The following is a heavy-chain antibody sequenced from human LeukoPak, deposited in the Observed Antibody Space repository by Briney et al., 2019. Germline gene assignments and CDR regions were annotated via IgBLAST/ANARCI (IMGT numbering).Heavy chain of an antibody. J-gene: IGHJ4*02. D-gene: IGHD3-22*01. CDR1: GFTFSSYG. CDR2: IRYDGSNK. V-gene: IGHV3-30*02. CDR3: AKDVTPYYYDSSGYPPFDY. Sequence: PGGSLRLSCAASGFTFSSYGMHWVRQAPGKGLEWVAFIRYDGSNKYYADSVKGRFTISRDNSKNTLYLQMNSLRAEDTAVYYCAKDVTPYYYDSSGYPPFDYWGQGTLVTVSS.